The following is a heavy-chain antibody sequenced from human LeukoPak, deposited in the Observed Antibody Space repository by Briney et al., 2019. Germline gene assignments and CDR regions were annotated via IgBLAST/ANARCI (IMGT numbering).Heavy chain of an antibody. J-gene: IGHJ5*02. CDR1: GYTFTDYY. Sequence: ASVKVSCKASGYTFTDYYMHWVRQAPGQGLEWMGWINTNSGATNSAQKFQGRVTMTRDTSISTAYMELSRLRSDDTAVYYCARGGDSSSLYGWFDPWGQGTLVTVSS. CDR3: ARGGDSSSLYGWFDP. CDR2: INTNSGAT. D-gene: IGHD6-13*01. V-gene: IGHV1-2*02.